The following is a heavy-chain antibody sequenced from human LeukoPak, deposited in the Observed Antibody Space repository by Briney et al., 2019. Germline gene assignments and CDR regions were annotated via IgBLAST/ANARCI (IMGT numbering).Heavy chain of an antibody. Sequence: SETLSLTCTVSGGSISSSSYYWGWIRQPPGKGLEWIVSIYHSGSTYYKPSLKSRVTISVDTSKNQFSLKLSSVTAADTAVYYCARAFYSSSWYHKEDFFDYWGQGTPVTVSS. J-gene: IGHJ4*02. V-gene: IGHV4-39*07. CDR3: ARAFYSSSWYHKEDFFDY. CDR2: IYHSGST. CDR1: GGSISSSSYY. D-gene: IGHD6-13*01.